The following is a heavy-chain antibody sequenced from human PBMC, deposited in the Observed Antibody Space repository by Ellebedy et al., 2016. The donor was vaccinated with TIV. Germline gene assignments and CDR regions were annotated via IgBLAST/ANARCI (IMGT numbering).Heavy chain of an antibody. J-gene: IGHJ3*01. CDR2: ITESGGNT. CDR1: GLTFSSHA. V-gene: IGHV3-23*01. D-gene: IGHD4-23*01. Sequence: GESLKISCAASGLTFSSHAMSWVRQAPGKGLEWVSSITESGGNTYYADSVKGRFTISRDNPKDTLFLQMNRLRAEDTAIYFCARDPVGVGPAFDVWGQGTMVTVSS. CDR3: ARDPVGVGPAFDV.